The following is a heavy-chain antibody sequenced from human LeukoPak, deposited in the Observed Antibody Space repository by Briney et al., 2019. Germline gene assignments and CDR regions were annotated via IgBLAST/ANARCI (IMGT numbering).Heavy chain of an antibody. CDR1: GSTVSSNF. J-gene: IGHJ4*02. D-gene: IGHD6-13*01. Sequence: PGRSLRLSCAVSGSTVSSNFLNWVRQAPGKGLEWVSVLYSGGTTFYADSVRGRFTISRDNSKNTLYLQMNSLRADDTAVYYCASPSPGGGAAGLFDYWGRGTLVTVFS. V-gene: IGHV3-53*05. CDR2: LYSGGTT. CDR3: ASPSPGGGAAGLFDY.